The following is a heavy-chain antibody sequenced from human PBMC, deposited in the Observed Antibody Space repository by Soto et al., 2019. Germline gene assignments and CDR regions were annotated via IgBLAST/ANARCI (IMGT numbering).Heavy chain of an antibody. CDR1: GGAISSSSYY. Sequence: PETLSLTCTVSGGAISSSSYYWGWIRQPPGKGLEWIGSIYYSGSTYYNPSLKSRVTISVDTPKNQFSLKLSSVTAADTAVYYCARRTAAAKAEYYYYGMDVWGQGTTVTVSS. CDR2: IYYSGST. CDR3: ARRTAAAKAEYYYYGMDV. J-gene: IGHJ6*02. V-gene: IGHV4-39*01. D-gene: IGHD6-13*01.